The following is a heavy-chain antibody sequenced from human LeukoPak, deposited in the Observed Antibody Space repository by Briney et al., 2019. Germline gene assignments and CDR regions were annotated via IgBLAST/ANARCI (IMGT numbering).Heavy chain of an antibody. CDR1: GFTFSSYA. CDR2: ISGDGAT. CDR3: AKEGAARGAGYFQP. J-gene: IGHJ1*01. V-gene: IGHV3-23*01. Sequence: GGSLRLSCAASGFTFSSYAMSWVRQAPGKGLEWVSAISGDGATFYADSVKGRFTITGDKSKSTIYLQMNRLRAEDTAVYYCAKEGAARGAGYFQPWGQGTLVTVSS. D-gene: IGHD6-6*01.